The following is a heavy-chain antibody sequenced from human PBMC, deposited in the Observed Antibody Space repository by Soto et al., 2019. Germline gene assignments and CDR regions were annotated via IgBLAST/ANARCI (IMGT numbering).Heavy chain of an antibody. CDR3: ARVQGGDYYDSSGYLPRYNWFDP. CDR1: GGTLSSYA. V-gene: IGHV1-69*13. J-gene: IGHJ5*02. D-gene: IGHD3-22*01. CDR2: IIPIFGTA. Sequence: SVKVSWKASGGTLSSYAISWVRQAPGQGLEWMGGIIPIFGTANYAQKFQGRVTITADESTSTAYMELSSLRSEDTAVYYCARVQGGDYYDSSGYLPRYNWFDPWGQGTLVTVSS.